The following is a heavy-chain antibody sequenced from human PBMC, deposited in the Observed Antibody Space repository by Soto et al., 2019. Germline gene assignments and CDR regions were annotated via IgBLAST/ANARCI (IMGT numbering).Heavy chain of an antibody. D-gene: IGHD3-16*01. Sequence: EVQLVESGGGLVKPGGSLRLSCTASGFNFNNAWMSWVRQAPGKGLEWLGRSKSVPDGDKTDYAAPVKGRCTISRDDSQTMFYLVMAGLRTEDSAIYDCTASPNYFVSGSSVRDYWGLGTLVTVSS. CDR1: GFNFNNAW. CDR2: SKSVPDGDKT. CDR3: TASPNYFVSGSSVRDY. V-gene: IGHV3-15*01. J-gene: IGHJ4*02.